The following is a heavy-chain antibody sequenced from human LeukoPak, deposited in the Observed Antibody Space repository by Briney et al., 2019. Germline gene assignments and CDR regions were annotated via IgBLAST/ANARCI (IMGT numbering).Heavy chain of an antibody. Sequence: GGSLRLSCAASGFTFSSYAMHWVRQAPGKGLEWVAVISYDGSNKYYADSVKGRFTISRDNSKNTLYLQMNSLRAEDTAVYYCARGLGRRSSNYYGMDVWGQGTTVTVSS. CDR1: GFTFSSYA. V-gene: IGHV3-30-3*01. D-gene: IGHD1-26*01. CDR3: ARGLGRRSSNYYGMDV. J-gene: IGHJ6*02. CDR2: ISYDGSNK.